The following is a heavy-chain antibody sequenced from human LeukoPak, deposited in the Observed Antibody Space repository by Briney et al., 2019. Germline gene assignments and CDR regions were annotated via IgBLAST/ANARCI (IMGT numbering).Heavy chain of an antibody. CDR2: IIPIFATT. CDR1: GGTFSSYA. J-gene: IGHJ6*02. V-gene: IGHV1-69*13. D-gene: IGHD2-2*01. CDR3: ARVYCNSASCYSTITRGGYYFGMDV. Sequence: SVKVSCKASGGTFSSYAISWVRQAPGQGLEWMGGIIPIFATTNYAQKFQGRVTIAADESTSTAYMVLSSLRSEDTAVYFCARVYCNSASCYSTITRGGYYFGMDVWGQGTTVTVS.